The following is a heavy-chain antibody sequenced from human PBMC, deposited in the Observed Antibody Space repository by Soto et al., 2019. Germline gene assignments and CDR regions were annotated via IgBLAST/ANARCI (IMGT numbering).Heavy chain of an antibody. J-gene: IGHJ4*02. D-gene: IGHD5-18*01. V-gene: IGHV3-9*01. CDR1: GFTFDDYA. CDR2: ISWNSGSI. Sequence: EVQLVESGGGLVQPGRSLRLSCAASGFTFDDYAMHWVRQAPGKGLEWVSGISWNSGSIGYADSVKGRFTISRDNAKNSLYLQMNSLRAEDTALYYCAKGRYSYGYYTTYFDYWGQGTLVTVSS. CDR3: AKGRYSYGYYTTYFDY.